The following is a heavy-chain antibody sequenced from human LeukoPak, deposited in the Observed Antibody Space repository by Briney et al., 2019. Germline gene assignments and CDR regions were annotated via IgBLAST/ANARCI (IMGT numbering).Heavy chain of an antibody. D-gene: IGHD6-13*01. CDR3: ARLRIAAAGRIY. CDR2: IYYSGST. Sequence: SETLSLTCTVSGGSISSSSYYWGWIRQPPGKGLEWIGSIYYSGSTYYNPSLKSRVTISVDTSKNQFSPKLSSVTAADTAVYYCARLRIAAAGRIYWGQGTLVTVSS. J-gene: IGHJ4*02. V-gene: IGHV4-39*07. CDR1: GGSISSSSYY.